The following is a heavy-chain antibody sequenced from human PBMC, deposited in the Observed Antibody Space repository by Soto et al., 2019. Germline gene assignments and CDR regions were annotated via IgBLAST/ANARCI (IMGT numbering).Heavy chain of an antibody. J-gene: IGHJ6*02. V-gene: IGHV1-46*01. CDR1: GYTLTRYN. CDR3: ARSQTIAGALSMDV. CDR2: INPNDNSA. Sequence: XGKVSCKASGYTLTRYNMYWVRQAPGQXLEWTGIINPNDNSAPYAHKLEGRVXXTSDTPTXXVYMGLSRLRSEETAIYFCARSQTIAGALSMDVWGQGATVTV. D-gene: IGHD6-13*01.